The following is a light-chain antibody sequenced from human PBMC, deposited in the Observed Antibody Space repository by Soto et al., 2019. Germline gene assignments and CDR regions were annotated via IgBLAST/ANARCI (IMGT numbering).Light chain of an antibody. CDR2: EVS. CDR3: NSYAGSNNLV. J-gene: IGLJ1*01. CDR1: SSDVGGYKY. V-gene: IGLV2-8*01. Sequence: QSVLTQPPSASGSPGQSVTISCTGTSSDVGGYKYVSWYQQHPGKAPKVMIYEVSKRPSGVPDRFSGSKSGNTASLTVSGLQAEDEADYYCNSYAGSNNLVFGTGTKVTVL.